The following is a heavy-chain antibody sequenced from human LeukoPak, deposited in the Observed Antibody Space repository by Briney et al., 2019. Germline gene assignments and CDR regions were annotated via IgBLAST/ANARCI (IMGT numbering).Heavy chain of an antibody. V-gene: IGHV4-39*01. J-gene: IGHJ4*02. CDR2: LSSTGRA. CDR1: GDSISSSGHY. D-gene: IGHD3-16*01. Sequence: PSETLSLTCTVSGDSISSSGHYWAWLRLPPGKGLELIGTLSSTGRAYYSPSLRSRVSMSVDTSKNQFSLRLTSVSAADTAVYYCARHNRLGADATRGVLDYWGQGTLVTVSS. CDR3: ARHNRLGADATRGVLDY.